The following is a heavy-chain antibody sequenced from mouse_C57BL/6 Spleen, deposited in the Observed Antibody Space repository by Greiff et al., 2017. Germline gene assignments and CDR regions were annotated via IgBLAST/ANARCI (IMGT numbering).Heavy chain of an antibody. CDR2: INPGNGGT. D-gene: IGHD3-3*01. CDR1: GYTFTSYW. J-gene: IGHJ4*01. Sequence: QVQLQQPGTELVRPGASVKLSCKASGYTFTSYWMHWVKQRPGHGLEWIGNINPGNGGTTYNEKFKSKATLTVDKSSSTAYMQLSSLTSEDSAVYFCARRGTGALDYWGQGTSLTVSS. CDR3: ARRGTGALDY. V-gene: IGHV1-53*01.